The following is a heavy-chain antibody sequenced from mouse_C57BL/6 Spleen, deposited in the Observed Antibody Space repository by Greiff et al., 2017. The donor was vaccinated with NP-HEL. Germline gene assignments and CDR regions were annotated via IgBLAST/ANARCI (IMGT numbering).Heavy chain of an antibody. CDR2: IDPSDSET. CDR3: AREGDYDVAMDY. CDR1: GYTFTSYW. D-gene: IGHD2-4*01. J-gene: IGHJ4*01. V-gene: IGHV1-52*01. Sequence: QVQLQQPGAELVRPGSSVKLSCKASGYTFTSYWMHWVKQRPIQGLEWIGNIDPSDSETHYNQKFKDKATLTVDKSSSTAYMQLSSLTSEDSAVYYGAREGDYDVAMDYWGQGTSVTVSS.